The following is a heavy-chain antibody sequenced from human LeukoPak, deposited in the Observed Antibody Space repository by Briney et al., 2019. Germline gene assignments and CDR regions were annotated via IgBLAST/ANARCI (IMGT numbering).Heavy chain of an antibody. CDR1: GGSFSGYY. CDR3: ARIGRSVNRIAVAGGGENYYYYGMDV. J-gene: IGHJ6*02. Sequence: IPSETLSLTCAVYGGSFSGYYWSWIRQPPGKGLEWIGEINHSGSTNYNPSLKSRVTISVDTSKNQFSLKLSSVTAADTAVYYCARIGRSVNRIAVAGGGENYYYYGMDVWGQGTTVTVSS. D-gene: IGHD6-19*01. V-gene: IGHV4-34*01. CDR2: INHSGST.